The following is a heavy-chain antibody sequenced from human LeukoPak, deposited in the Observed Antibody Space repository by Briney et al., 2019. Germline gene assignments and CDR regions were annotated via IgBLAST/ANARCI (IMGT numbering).Heavy chain of an antibody. V-gene: IGHV4-59*08. D-gene: IGHD4-17*01. CDR2: IYYSGST. Sequence: PSETLSLTCTVSGGSISSYYWSWIRQPPGKGLEWIGYIYYSGSTNYNPSLKSRVTISVDTSKNQFSLKLSSVTAADTAVYYCARQGGGDYVYSYYYGMDVWGQGTTVTVSS. J-gene: IGHJ6*02. CDR3: ARQGGGDYVYSYYYGMDV. CDR1: GGSISSYY.